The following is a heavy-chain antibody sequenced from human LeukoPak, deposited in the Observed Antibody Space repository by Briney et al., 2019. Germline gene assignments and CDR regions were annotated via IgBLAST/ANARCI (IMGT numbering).Heavy chain of an antibody. D-gene: IGHD3-10*01. V-gene: IGHV3-48*02. J-gene: IGHJ4*02. CDR1: GFTFSSYS. CDR3: ARERFGELSFPGY. CDR2: ISSSSSTI. Sequence: GGSLRLSCAASGFTFSSYSMNWVRQAPGKGLEWVSYISSSSSTIYYADSVKGRFTISRDNAKNSLYLQMNSLRDEDTAVYYCARERFGELSFPGYWSQGTLVTVSS.